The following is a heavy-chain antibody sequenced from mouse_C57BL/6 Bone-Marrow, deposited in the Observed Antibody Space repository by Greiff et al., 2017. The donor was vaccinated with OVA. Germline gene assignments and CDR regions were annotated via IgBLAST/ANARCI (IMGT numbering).Heavy chain of an antibody. J-gene: IGHJ2*01. CDR2: IYPRSGNT. CDR1: GYTFTSYG. D-gene: IGHD1-1*01. V-gene: IGHV1-81*01. Sequence: VKLQQSGAELARPGASVKLSCKASGYTFTSYGISWVKQRTGQGLEWIGEIYPRSGNTYYNEKFKGKATLTADKSSSTAYMELRSLTSEDSAVYFCARRGGSSWYYFDYWGQGTTLTVSS. CDR3: ARRGGSSWYYFDY.